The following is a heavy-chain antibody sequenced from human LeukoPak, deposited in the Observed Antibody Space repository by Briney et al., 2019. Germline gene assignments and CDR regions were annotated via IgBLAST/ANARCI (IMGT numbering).Heavy chain of an antibody. CDR1: GGSISSSSYY. V-gene: IGHV4-39*07. J-gene: IGHJ4*02. D-gene: IGHD6-13*01. CDR2: IYYSGST. Sequence: SETLSLTCTVSGGSISSSSYYWGWIRQPPGKGLEWIGSIYYSGSTYYNPSLKSRVTISVDTSKNQFSLKLSSVTAADTAVYYCARSGYSAAGDYWGQGTLVTVSS. CDR3: ARSGYSAAGDY.